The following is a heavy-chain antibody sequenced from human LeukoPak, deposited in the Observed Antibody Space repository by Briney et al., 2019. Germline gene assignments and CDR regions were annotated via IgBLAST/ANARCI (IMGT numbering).Heavy chain of an antibody. CDR2: IKEDGSEK. Sequence: GGSLRLSCAVSGFTFSSYWMTWVRQAPGKGLEWVASIKEDGSEKYYEDSVKGRFTISRDNAKNSLYPQMNSLRAEDTAVYYCARDHHPSYYLPDYWGQGTLVTVSS. D-gene: IGHD1-26*01. J-gene: IGHJ4*02. V-gene: IGHV3-7*04. CDR1: GFTFSSYW. CDR3: ARDHHPSYYLPDY.